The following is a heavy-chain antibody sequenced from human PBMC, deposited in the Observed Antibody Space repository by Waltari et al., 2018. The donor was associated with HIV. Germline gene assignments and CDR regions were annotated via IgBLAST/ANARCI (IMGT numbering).Heavy chain of an antibody. V-gene: IGHV3-7*01. CDR1: GFTFSRYW. J-gene: IGHJ4*02. CDR2: IREDGSEM. D-gene: IGHD5-18*01. CDR3: ARVDIFMVWSLDC. Sequence: EVQLVESGGGLVQPGGSLRLSCVASGFTFSRYWMSWVRQAPGKGLEGVANIREDGSEMYYVDSVKGRFTISRDNAKNLVNLQMNSLRAEDTAVYYCARVDIFMVWSLDCWGQGILVSVSS.